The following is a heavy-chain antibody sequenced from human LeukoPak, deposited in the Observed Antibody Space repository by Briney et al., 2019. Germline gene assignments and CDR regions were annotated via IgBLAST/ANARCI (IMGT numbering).Heavy chain of an antibody. CDR2: IYTSGST. J-gene: IGHJ6*03. CDR1: GGSISSYY. D-gene: IGHD4-17*01. V-gene: IGHV4-4*07. Sequence: PSETLSLTCTVSGGSISSYYWSWLRQPAGKRLEWIGRIYTSGSTNYNPSLKSRVTMSVDTSKNQFSLKLSSVPAADTAVYYCARVLWSTTVTTGVDYYYYMDVWGKGTTVTVSS. CDR3: ARVLWSTTVTTGVDYYYYMDV.